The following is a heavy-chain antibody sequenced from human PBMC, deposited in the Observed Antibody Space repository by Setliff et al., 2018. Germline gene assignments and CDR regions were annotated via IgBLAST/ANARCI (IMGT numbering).Heavy chain of an antibody. V-gene: IGHV1-8*03. CDR2: MNPNSGNT. J-gene: IGHJ4*02. CDR1: GYTFTSYD. CDR3: ARSPFPVDTVMVTTFDS. Sequence: GASVKVSCKASGYTFTSYDINWVRQATGQGLEWMGWMNPNSGNTGYAQKFQGRVTITRNTSISTAYMELSSLRSEDTAVYYCARSPFPVDTVMVTTFDSWGQGTLVTVSS. D-gene: IGHD5-18*01.